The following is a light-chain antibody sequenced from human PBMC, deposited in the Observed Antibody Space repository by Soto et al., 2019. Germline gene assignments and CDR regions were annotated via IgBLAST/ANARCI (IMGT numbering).Light chain of an antibody. CDR3: SSYTGSNLGV. CDR2: EVS. J-gene: IGLJ1*01. CDR1: SSDVGGYNY. Sequence: ALTQPASVSGSPGQSITISCTGTSSDVGGYNYVSWYQQHPGKAPTLMISEVSNRPSGVSNRFSGSKSGNTASLTISGLQAEDEADYYCSSYTGSNLGVFGTGTKVTVL. V-gene: IGLV2-14*01.